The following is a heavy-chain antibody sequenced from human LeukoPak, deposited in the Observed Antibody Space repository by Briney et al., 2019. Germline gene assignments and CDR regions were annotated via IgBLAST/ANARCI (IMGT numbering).Heavy chain of an antibody. V-gene: IGHV3-30*02. J-gene: IGHJ4*02. CDR2: IRYDGSNK. D-gene: IGHD4-17*01. Sequence: GGSLRLSCAASEFTFSSYAMSWVRQAPGKGLEWVAFIRYDGSNKYYADSVKGRFTISRDNSKNTLYLQMNSLRAEDTAVYYCAKEGSRDYEPYYFDYWGQGTLVTVSS. CDR1: EFTFSSYA. CDR3: AKEGSRDYEPYYFDY.